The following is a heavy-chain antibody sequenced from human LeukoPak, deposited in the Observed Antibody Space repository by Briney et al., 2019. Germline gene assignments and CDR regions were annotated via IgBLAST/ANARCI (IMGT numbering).Heavy chain of an antibody. CDR1: GGSISSGGYY. D-gene: IGHD2-2*01. CDR3: ARTDIVVVPAAMGFDY. CDR2: IYYSGST. Sequence: PSETLSRTCTVSGGSISSGGYYWSWIRQHPGKGLEWIGYIYYSGSTYYNPSLKSRVTISVDTSKNQFSLKLSSVTAADTAVYYCARTDIVVVPAAMGFDYWGQGTLVTVSS. J-gene: IGHJ4*02. V-gene: IGHV4-31*03.